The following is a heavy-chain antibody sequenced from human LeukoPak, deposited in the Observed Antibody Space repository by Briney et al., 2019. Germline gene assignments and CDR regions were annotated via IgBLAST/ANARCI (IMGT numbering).Heavy chain of an antibody. J-gene: IGHJ5*02. V-gene: IGHV1-18*01. CDR3: ARKLSGGGSLNWFDP. CDR1: GYTFTSYG. CDR2: ISAYNGNT. D-gene: IGHD2-15*01. Sequence: ASVKVSCKASGYTFTSYGISWVRQAPGQGLEWMGWISAYNGNTNYAQKLQGRVTMTTDTSTSTAYMELRSLRSDDTAVYYCARKLSGGGSLNWFDPWGQGTLVTVSS.